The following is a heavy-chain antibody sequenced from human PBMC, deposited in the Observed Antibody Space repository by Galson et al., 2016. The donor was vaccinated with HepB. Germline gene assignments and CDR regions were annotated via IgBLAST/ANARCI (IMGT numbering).Heavy chain of an antibody. CDR3: ARDVVGAAFDS. J-gene: IGHJ4*02. D-gene: IGHD1-26*01. Sequence: SLRLSCAASGLTFSSYEMSWVRQGPGKGLEWVSYIGRSGSPIYYADSVQGRFTISRDNAKNSLYLQMNSLRAEDTAVYYCARDVVGAAFDSWGQGTPVTVSS. V-gene: IGHV3-48*03. CDR2: IGRSGSPI. CDR1: GLTFSSYE.